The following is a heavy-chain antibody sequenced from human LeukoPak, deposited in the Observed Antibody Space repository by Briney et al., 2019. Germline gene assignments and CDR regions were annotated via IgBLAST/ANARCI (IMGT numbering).Heavy chain of an antibody. CDR2: IKQDGSEK. J-gene: IGHJ4*02. D-gene: IGHD3-10*01. V-gene: IGHV3-7*01. CDR1: GFTFSNYW. CDR3: ARDPRGSLDY. Sequence: PGGSLRLSCAGSGFTFSNYWMTWVRQAPGKGLEWVANIKQDGSEKYYADPVKGRFTISRDNAKNSLYLQMNNLRVEDTAVYYCARDPRGSLDYWGQGTLVTVSS.